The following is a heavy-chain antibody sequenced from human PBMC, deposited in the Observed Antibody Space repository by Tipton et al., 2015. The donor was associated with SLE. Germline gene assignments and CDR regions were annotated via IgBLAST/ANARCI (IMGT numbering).Heavy chain of an antibody. V-gene: IGHV4-59*08. CDR3: ARLSGSEPAV. CDR1: GASVSSFC. D-gene: IGHD1-26*01. CDR2: VCNSVST. J-gene: IGHJ6*02. Sequence: LRLSCTVSGASVSSFCWNWIRQSPGKGLEWIACVCNSVSTNYDPSLKSRGTISVDTSKNHFSLELTSVTAADTAVYYCARLSGSEPAVWGQGTTVTVSS.